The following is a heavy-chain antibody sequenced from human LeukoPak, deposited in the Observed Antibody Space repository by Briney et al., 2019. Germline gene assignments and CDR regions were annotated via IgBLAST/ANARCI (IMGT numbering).Heavy chain of an antibody. D-gene: IGHD3-3*01. CDR2: IYHSGST. V-gene: IGHV4-30-2*01. CDR1: GGSISSGGYY. J-gene: IGHJ5*02. CDR3: ARDSNFWSGQRWFDP. Sequence: SETLSLTCTVSGGSISSGGYYWSWIRQPPGKGLGWIGYIYHSGSTYYNPSLKSRVTISVDRSKNQFSLKLSSVTAADTAVYYCARDSNFWSGQRWFDPWGQGTLVTVSS.